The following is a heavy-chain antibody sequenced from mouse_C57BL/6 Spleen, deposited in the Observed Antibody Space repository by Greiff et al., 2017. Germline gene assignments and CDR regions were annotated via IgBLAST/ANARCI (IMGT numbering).Heavy chain of an antibody. V-gene: IGHV14-3*01. CDR3: ASGGYDGYYGAWFAY. J-gene: IGHJ3*01. CDR2: IDPANGNT. D-gene: IGHD2-3*01. CDR1: GFNIKNTY. Sequence: EVQLQQSVAELVRPGASVKLSCTASGFNIKNTYMHWVKQRPEQGLEWIGRIDPANGNTKYAPKFQGKATITADTSSNTAYLQLSSLTSEDPAIYYWASGGYDGYYGAWFAYWGQGTLVTVSA.